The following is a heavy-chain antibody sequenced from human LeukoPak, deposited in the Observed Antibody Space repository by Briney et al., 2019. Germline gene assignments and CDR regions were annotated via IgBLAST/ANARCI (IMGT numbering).Heavy chain of an antibody. CDR3: ARGRYYYDSSWDY. CDR1: GGSISSYY. V-gene: IGHV4-59*01. CDR2: IYYRGST. D-gene: IGHD3-22*01. J-gene: IGHJ4*02. Sequence: SETLSLTCTVSGGSISSYYWSWLRQPPGKGLEWIGYIYYRGSTNYNPSLKSRVTISVDTSKNQFSLKLSSVTAADTAVYYCARGRYYYDSSWDYWGQGTLVTVAS.